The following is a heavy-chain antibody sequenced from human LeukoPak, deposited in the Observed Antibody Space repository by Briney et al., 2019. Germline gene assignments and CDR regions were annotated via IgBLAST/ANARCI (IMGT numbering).Heavy chain of an antibody. CDR1: GFTFSSYA. D-gene: IGHD2-2*02. J-gene: IGHJ4*02. Sequence: PGGSLRLSCAASGFTFSSYAMHGVRQAPGKGLEWVAVISYDGSNKYYADSVRGRFTISRDNSKNTLYLQMNSLRAEDTAVYFCARGSSAYPDYWGQGTLVTVSS. V-gene: IGHV3-30-3*01. CDR3: ARGSSAYPDY. CDR2: ISYDGSNK.